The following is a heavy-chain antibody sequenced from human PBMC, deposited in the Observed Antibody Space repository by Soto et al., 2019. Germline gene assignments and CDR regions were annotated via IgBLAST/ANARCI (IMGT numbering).Heavy chain of an antibody. CDR2: INAGNGNT. CDR3: ARGGSLYWYFDL. J-gene: IGHJ2*01. CDR1: GYTFTSYA. D-gene: IGHD1-26*01. V-gene: IGHV1-3*01. Sequence: ASVKVSCKASGYTFTSYAMLWVRQAPGQRLEWMGWINAGNGNTKYSQKFQGRVTITRDTSASTAYMELSSLRSEDTAVYYCARGGSLYWYFDLWGRGTLVTVPQ.